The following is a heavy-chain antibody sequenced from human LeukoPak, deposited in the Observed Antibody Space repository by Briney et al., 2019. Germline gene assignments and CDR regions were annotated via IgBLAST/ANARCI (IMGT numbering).Heavy chain of an antibody. D-gene: IGHD3-10*01. CDR2: INAGNGNT. J-gene: IGHJ5*02. CDR3: ARDAQWFGGGRNWFDP. CDR1: GYTFTSYA. Sequence: GASVKVSCKASGYTFTSYAMHWVRQAPGQRLEWMGWINAGNGNTKYSQKFQGRVTITRDTSASTAYMELSSLRSEDTAVYYCARDAQWFGGGRNWFDPWGQGTLVTVSS. V-gene: IGHV1-3*01.